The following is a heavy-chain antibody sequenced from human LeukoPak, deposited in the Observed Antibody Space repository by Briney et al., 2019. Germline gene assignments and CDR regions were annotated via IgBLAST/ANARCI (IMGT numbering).Heavy chain of an antibody. J-gene: IGHJ4*02. CDR1: GFTFSRYG. Sequence: GGSLRLSCAASGFTFSRYGMSWARQAPGKGLEWVSAISGGGGSTYYADSVKGRFTISRDNSKNTLFLQMNSLRAEDTALYYCARDLSYDSSGYYDWGQGTLVTVSS. V-gene: IGHV3-23*01. CDR2: ISGGGGST. D-gene: IGHD3-22*01. CDR3: ARDLSYDSSGYYD.